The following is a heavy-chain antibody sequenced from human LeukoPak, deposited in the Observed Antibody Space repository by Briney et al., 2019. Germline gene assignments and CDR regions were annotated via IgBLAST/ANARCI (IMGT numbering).Heavy chain of an antibody. CDR1: GYTFTGYY. J-gene: IGHJ5*02. CDR3: ARVGSVGYSSGWYYWFDP. D-gene: IGHD6-19*01. V-gene: IGHV1-8*03. CDR2: MNPNSGNT. Sequence: ASVKVSCKASGYTFTGYYMHWVRQAPGQGLEWMGWMNPNSGNTGYAQKFQGRVTITRNTSISTAYMELSSLRSEDTAVYYCARVGSVGYSSGWYYWFDPWGQGTLVTVSS.